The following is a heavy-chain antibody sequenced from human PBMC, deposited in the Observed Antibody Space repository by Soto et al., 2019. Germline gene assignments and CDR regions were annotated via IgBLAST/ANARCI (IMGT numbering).Heavy chain of an antibody. J-gene: IGHJ4*02. V-gene: IGHV4-34*01. D-gene: IGHD3-22*01. CDR3: ARALYYDSSGYYFDY. CDR1: GLSFSGYY. CDR2: INHSGST. Sequence: SETLSLTCAVYGLSFSGYYWTWIRQPPGTGLEWIGEINHSGSTNYNPSLKSRVTISVDTSKNQFSLKLSSVTAADTAVYYCARALYYDSSGYYFDYWGQGTLVTVSS.